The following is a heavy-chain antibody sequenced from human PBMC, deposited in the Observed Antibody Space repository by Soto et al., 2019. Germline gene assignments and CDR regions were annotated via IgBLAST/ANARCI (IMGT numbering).Heavy chain of an antibody. Sequence: GASLRLSCAASGFTFSSYSMNWVRQAPGKGLEWVSSISSSSSYIYYADSVKGRFTISRDNAKNSLYLQMNSLRAEDTAVYYCARIQLGYAAFDIWGQGTMVTVSS. CDR2: ISSSSSYI. CDR1: GFTFSSYS. V-gene: IGHV3-21*01. CDR3: ARIQLGYAAFDI. D-gene: IGHD6-6*01. J-gene: IGHJ3*02.